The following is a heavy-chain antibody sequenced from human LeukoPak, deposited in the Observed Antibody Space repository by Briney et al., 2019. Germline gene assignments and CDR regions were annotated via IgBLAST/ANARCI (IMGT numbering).Heavy chain of an antibody. V-gene: IGHV3-30*02. CDR2: IQYDGSNK. Sequence: GGSLRLSCAASGFIFRTYGMHWVRQAPGKGLEWVAFIQYDGSNKNYADSVKGRVTISRDNSKNTVYLQMNSLTAEDTAVYYCAKEITSVATLDNWGQGTLVTVSS. J-gene: IGHJ4*02. D-gene: IGHD2-2*01. CDR1: GFIFRTYG. CDR3: AKEITSVATLDN.